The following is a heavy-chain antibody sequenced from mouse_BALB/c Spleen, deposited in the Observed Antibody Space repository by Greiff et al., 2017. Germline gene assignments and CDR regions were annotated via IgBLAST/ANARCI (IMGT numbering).Heavy chain of an antibody. CDR2: ISYDGSN. CDR1: GYSITSGYY. J-gene: IGHJ2*01. Sequence: EVKLQESGPGLVKPSQSLSLTCSVTGYSITSGYYWNWIRQFPGNKLEWMGYISYDGSNNYNPSLKNRISITRDTSKNQFFLKLNSVTTEDTATYYCALYYLDYFDYWGQGTTLTVSS. CDR3: ALYYLDYFDY. D-gene: IGHD2-1*01. V-gene: IGHV3-6*02.